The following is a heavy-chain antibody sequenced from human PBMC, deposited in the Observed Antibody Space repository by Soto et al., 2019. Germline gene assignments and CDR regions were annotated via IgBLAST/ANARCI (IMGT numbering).Heavy chain of an antibody. CDR2: INAGNGTT. V-gene: IGHV1-3*01. J-gene: IGHJ3*02. CDR3: ARVRGSATRLRAFDI. CDR1: GYTFTSYA. D-gene: IGHD3-16*01. Sequence: ASVKVSCKASGYTFTSYAMHWVRQAPGQRLEWMGWINAGNGTTKYAQKFQGRVTITTDTSASTAYMEPSSLRSEDTAVYYCARVRGSATRLRAFDIWGQGTMVTVSS.